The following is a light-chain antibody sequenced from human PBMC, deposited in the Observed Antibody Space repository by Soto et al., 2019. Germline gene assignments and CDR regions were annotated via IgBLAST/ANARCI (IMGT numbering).Light chain of an antibody. J-gene: IGKJ1*01. CDR3: QQYDGFSRT. Sequence: DVVMTQIPLSLSVAPGQPASISCKSSQSLLHINGYNYLDWYLQKPGQSPQLLISDVSKLEIGVASRFSGSGSGTEFTLTISSMQPDDLATYYCQQYDGFSRTFGQGTKVDIK. CDR2: DVS. V-gene: IGKV2D-29*02. CDR1: QSLLHINGYNY.